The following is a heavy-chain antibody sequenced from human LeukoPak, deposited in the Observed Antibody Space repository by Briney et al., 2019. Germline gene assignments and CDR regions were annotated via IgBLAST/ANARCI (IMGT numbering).Heavy chain of an antibody. CDR2: ISWNSGSI. D-gene: IGHD2-2*01. CDR1: GFTFDDYA. CDR3: AKDMRVVPAYYFDY. V-gene: IGHV3-9*01. Sequence: GGSLRLSCAASGFTFDDYAMYWVRQAPGKGLEWVSGISWNSGSIGYADSVKGRFTISRDNAKNSLCLQMNSLRAEDTALYYCAKDMRVVPAYYFDYWGQGTLVTVSS. J-gene: IGHJ4*02.